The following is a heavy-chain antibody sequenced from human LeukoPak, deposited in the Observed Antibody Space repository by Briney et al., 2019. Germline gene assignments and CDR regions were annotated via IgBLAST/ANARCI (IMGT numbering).Heavy chain of an antibody. V-gene: IGHV1-46*01. CDR1: GYTFTSYY. D-gene: IGHD6-19*01. J-gene: IGHJ4*02. Sequence: ASVKVSCKASGYTFTSYYMHWLRQAPGQGLEWMGIINPSGGSTSYAQKFQGRVTMTRDTSTSTVYMELSSLRSEDTAVYYCARRYSSGWYVDYWGQGTLVTVSS. CDR2: INPSGGST. CDR3: ARRYSSGWYVDY.